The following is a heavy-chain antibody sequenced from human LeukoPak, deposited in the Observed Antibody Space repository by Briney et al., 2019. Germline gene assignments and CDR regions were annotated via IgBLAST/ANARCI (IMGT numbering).Heavy chain of an antibody. V-gene: IGHV1-2*02. J-gene: IGHJ4*02. CDR2: INPNSGGT. CDR1: GYTFTGYY. Sequence: ASVKVSCKASGYTFTGYYLHWVRQAPGQGLEWMEWINPNSGGTNYAQKFQRRVTMTRDTSISTAYMELSRLRYDDTAVFYCARFPAGGVVIRKYYFDYWGQGTLVTVSS. CDR3: ARFPAGGVVIRKYYFDY. D-gene: IGHD3-22*01.